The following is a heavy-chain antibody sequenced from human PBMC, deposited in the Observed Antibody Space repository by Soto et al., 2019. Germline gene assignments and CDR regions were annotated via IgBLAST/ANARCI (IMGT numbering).Heavy chain of an antibody. V-gene: IGHV4-59*01. CDR1: GGSFSGYY. Sequence: SETLSLTCAVYGGSFSGYYWSWIRQPPGKGLEWIGYIYYSGSTDYNPSLKGRVTISVDTSKNQFSLKLRSVTAADTAVYYCARVGGVAARTFDYWGQGTLVTVSS. J-gene: IGHJ4*02. CDR3: ARVGGVAARTFDY. D-gene: IGHD6-6*01. CDR2: IYYSGST.